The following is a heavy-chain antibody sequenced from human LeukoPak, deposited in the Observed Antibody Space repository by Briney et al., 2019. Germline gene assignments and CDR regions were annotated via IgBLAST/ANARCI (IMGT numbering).Heavy chain of an antibody. J-gene: IGHJ4*02. D-gene: IGHD3-22*01. CDR2: INPSGGST. Sequence: ASVKVSCKASGYTFTSYYMHWVRQAPGQGLEWMGIINPSGGSTSYAQKFQGRVTMTRDTSTSTVYMELSSLRSEDTAVYYCARDPTNPESMIVVVPDLYFDYWGQGTLVTVSS. CDR1: GYTFTSYY. CDR3: ARDPTNPESMIVVVPDLYFDY. V-gene: IGHV1-46*01.